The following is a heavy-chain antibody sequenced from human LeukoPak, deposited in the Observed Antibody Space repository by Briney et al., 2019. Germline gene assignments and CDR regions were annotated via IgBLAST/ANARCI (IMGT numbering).Heavy chain of an antibody. Sequence: SETLSLTCAVYGGSFSGYYWSWIRQPPGKGLEWIGEINHSGSTNYNPSLKTRVTISVDTSKNQFSLKLSSVTAADTAVYYCARLGYDILPGYPLRAFDIWGQGTMVTVSS. CDR1: GGSFSGYY. CDR2: INHSGST. D-gene: IGHD3-9*01. J-gene: IGHJ3*02. V-gene: IGHV4-34*01. CDR3: ARLGYDILPGYPLRAFDI.